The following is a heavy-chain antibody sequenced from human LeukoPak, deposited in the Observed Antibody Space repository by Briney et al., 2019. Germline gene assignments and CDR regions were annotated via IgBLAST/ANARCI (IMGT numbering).Heavy chain of an antibody. CDR3: ARGVGYSSGWLYWYFDL. D-gene: IGHD6-19*01. V-gene: IGHV4-38-2*02. CDR1: GNSISSGYY. CDR2: IFHSGTT. Sequence: SETLSLTCTVSGNSISSGYYWGWIRQPPGKGLEWIGNIFHSGTTYYNPSLKSRVTISVDTSKNQFSLKLSSVTAADTAVYYCARGVGYSSGWLYWYFDLWGRGTLVTVSS. J-gene: IGHJ2*01.